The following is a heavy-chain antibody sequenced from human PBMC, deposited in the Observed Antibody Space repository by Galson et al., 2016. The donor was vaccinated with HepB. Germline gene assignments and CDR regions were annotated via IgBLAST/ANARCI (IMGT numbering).Heavy chain of an antibody. CDR2: ISVDTGHT. V-gene: IGHV1-18*04. D-gene: IGHD3-10*01. CDR1: GYTFTSYG. Sequence: SVKVSCKASGYTFTSYGITWVRQAPGQGLEWMGWISVDTGHTGYGQKVQGRVTRTTDTSTSTAYMELTSLRPDDTAMYYCVRYGSSHFMAFWGQGTLITVSS. J-gene: IGHJ4*02. CDR3: VRYGSSHFMAF.